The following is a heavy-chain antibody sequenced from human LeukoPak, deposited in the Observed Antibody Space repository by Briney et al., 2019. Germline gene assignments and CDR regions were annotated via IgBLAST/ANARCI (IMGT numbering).Heavy chain of an antibody. CDR1: GFTVSSNY. V-gene: IGHV3-66*01. J-gene: IGHJ4*02. D-gene: IGHD4-23*01. CDR2: VYSGGST. Sequence: GGSLRLSCAASGFTVSSNYMSWVRQAPGKGLEWVSVVYSGGSTDYADSVKGRFTISRDNSKNTLYLQMNSLRAEDTAVYYCARGSYYYGSNSVFDYWGQGTLVTVSS. CDR3: ARGSYYYGSNSVFDY.